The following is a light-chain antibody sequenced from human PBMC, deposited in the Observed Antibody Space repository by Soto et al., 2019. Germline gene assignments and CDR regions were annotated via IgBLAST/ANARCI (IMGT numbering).Light chain of an antibody. Sequence: VIVHASESLRVTLAYRATISFKSSQNLVSDSNTRDHLVWYQKQPGQPPKMLFYWASTREAGVPDRFIGGGSGTDFTITISIVQAEDVAVYYCQRNYTFPITSGPGTKVDIK. J-gene: IGKJ3*01. CDR2: WAS. CDR3: QRNYTFPIT. V-gene: IGKV4-1*01. CDR1: QNLVSDSNTRDH.